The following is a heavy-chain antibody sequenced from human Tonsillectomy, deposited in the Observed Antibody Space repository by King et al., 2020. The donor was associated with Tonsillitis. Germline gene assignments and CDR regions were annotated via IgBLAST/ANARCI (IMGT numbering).Heavy chain of an antibody. CDR2: IYYSGST. CDR1: GGSISTDGYF. J-gene: IGHJ4*02. D-gene: IGHD1-1*01. CDR3: AGTGATFDY. Sequence: VQLQESGPGLVKPSQTLSLTCTVSGGSISTDGYFWSWIRQHPEKGLEWIAYIYYSGSTYYNPSLKSRVTISLDRSQNRFSLKLSSVTAADTAVYYCAGTGATFDYWGQGTLVSVSS. V-gene: IGHV4-31*03.